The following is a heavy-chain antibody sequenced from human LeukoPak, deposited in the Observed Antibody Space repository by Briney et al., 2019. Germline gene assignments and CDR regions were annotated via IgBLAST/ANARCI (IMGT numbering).Heavy chain of an antibody. V-gene: IGHV1-2*06. Sequence: GASVKVSCKASGYTFTGYYMHWVRQAPGQGLEWMGRINSNSGGTNYAQKFQGRVTMTRDTSISTAYMELSRLRSDDTAVYYCARDGLEWLFHRSFEGFPDYWGQGTLVTVSS. D-gene: IGHD3-3*01. CDR3: ARDGLEWLFHRSFEGFPDY. CDR1: GYTFTGYY. J-gene: IGHJ4*02. CDR2: INSNSGGT.